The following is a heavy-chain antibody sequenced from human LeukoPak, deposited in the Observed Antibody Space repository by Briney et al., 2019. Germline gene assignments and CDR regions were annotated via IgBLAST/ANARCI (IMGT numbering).Heavy chain of an antibody. V-gene: IGHV4-59*11. CDR1: RGSISSHF. D-gene: IGHD2-2*01. CDR2: IYYSGST. Sequence: SEALSLTCTVSRGSISSHFWSWIRQPPRTGLEWVGYIYYSGSTNYNPSLTSRVTISLDTSKNQFSLKLSSVTAADTAVYFCEREQIASLPAYGYFDLWGRGTLVTVSS. CDR3: EREQIASLPAYGYFDL. J-gene: IGHJ2*01.